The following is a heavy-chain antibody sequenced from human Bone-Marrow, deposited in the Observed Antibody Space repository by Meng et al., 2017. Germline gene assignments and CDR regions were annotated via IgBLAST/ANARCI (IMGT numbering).Heavy chain of an antibody. J-gene: IGHJ4*02. CDR1: GASISSSHW. D-gene: IGHD3-10*01. CDR3: ARAYYGSGSYYQN. Sequence: QVELQQSGPGLVKPSGTLSLTCAVSGASISSSHWWGWVRQPPGKGLEWIGEINHSGSTNYNPSLKSRVTISVDTSKNQFSLKLSSVTAADTAVYYCARAYYGSGSYYQNWGQGTLVTVSS. CDR2: INHSGST. V-gene: IGHV4-4*02.